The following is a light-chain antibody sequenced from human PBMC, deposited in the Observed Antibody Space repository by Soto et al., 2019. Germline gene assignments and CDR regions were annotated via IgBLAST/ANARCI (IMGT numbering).Light chain of an antibody. Sequence: QSALTQPPSASGSPGQSVAISCTGTSSDVGNYNYVSWYEHHPGKAPKLMIYEVTKRPSGVPDRVSGSKSGNTASLTVSGLQAEDEADYYCTPYAGTNTLIFGGGTKLTVL. J-gene: IGLJ2*01. CDR2: EVT. CDR3: TPYAGTNTLI. V-gene: IGLV2-8*01. CDR1: SSDVGNYNY.